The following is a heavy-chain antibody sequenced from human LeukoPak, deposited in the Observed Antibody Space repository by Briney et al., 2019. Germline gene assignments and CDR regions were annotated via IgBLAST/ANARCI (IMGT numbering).Heavy chain of an antibody. V-gene: IGHV4-30-4*02. CDR1: GGSISSGDYY. CDR3: ARSSSGSYSYYAMDV. Sequence: PSETLSLTCTVSGGSISSGDYYWSWIRQPPGKGLEWIGYIYYSGSTYYNPSLKSRVTISVDTSKNQFSLKLSSVTAADTAVYYCARSSSGSYSYYAMDVWGQGTTVTVSS. J-gene: IGHJ6*02. D-gene: IGHD1-26*01. CDR2: IYYSGST.